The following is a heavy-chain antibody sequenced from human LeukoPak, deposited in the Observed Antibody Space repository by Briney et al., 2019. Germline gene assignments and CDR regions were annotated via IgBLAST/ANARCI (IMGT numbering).Heavy chain of an antibody. CDR1: GVTFSSYA. J-gene: IGHJ5*02. D-gene: IGHD3-22*01. Sequence: SVKVSCKTSGVTFSSYAISWVRQAPGQGLEWMGGIIPMFGTANYAQKFQGRVTITADKSTSTAFMGLSSLRSDDTAVYYCARDVLDYYDRSGYVTWGQGTLVTVSS. CDR3: ARDVLDYYDRSGYVT. V-gene: IGHV1-69*06. CDR2: IIPMFGTA.